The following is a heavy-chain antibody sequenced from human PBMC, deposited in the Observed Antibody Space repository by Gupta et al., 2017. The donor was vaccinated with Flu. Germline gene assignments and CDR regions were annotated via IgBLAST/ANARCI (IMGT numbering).Heavy chain of an antibody. CDR1: EYSFPAYY. Sequence: QVQLVQSGAEVKKPGASVKVSCKASEYSFPAYYIHWVRQAPGQGLEWMGRINPHSGTTNYEQKFQGRVTVTMDTSISTAYMDLSRLRSDDTAVYYCAREKHCSTSSCYRWFDPWGQGTLVTVSS. D-gene: IGHD2-2*02. CDR2: INPHSGTT. V-gene: IGHV1-2*06. CDR3: AREKHCSTSSCYRWFDP. J-gene: IGHJ5*02.